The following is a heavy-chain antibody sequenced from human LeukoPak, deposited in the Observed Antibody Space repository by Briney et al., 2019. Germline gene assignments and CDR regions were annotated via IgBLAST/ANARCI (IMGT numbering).Heavy chain of an antibody. J-gene: IGHJ4*02. CDR3: SRSLDY. Sequence: GGALRLSCAACGFSFSDYWMDWVRQSPGQGMEWVANINQDGSEGYYADSVKGRFTISRDNAKNSLYLQMNKLRAEDTAVYYCSRSLDYWGQGALVTVSS. V-gene: IGHV3-7*01. CDR1: GFSFSDYW. CDR2: INQDGSEG.